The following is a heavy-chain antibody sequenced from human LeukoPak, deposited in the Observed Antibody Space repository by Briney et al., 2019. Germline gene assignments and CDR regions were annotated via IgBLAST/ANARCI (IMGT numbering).Heavy chain of an antibody. J-gene: IGHJ4*02. Sequence: GGSLRLSCAASGFTFSSYAMSWVRQAPGKGLEWVSAISGSGGSTYYADSVKGRFTISRDNSKNTLYLQMNSPRAEDTAVYYCAKLTYSSSWYGDYWGQGTLVTVSS. CDR3: AKLTYSSSWYGDY. CDR2: ISGSGGST. V-gene: IGHV3-23*01. CDR1: GFTFSSYA. D-gene: IGHD6-13*01.